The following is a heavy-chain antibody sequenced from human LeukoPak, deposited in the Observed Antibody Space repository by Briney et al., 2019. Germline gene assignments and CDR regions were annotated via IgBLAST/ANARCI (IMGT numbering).Heavy chain of an antibody. CDR1: GGSISSSNYY. CDR2: IYYGGST. CDR3: ARNFTSGLFDY. Sequence: PWETLSLTCTVSGGSISSSNYYWGWIRQPPGKGLEWFGSIYYGGSTSYNPSLNSRVTISVDTSNNQFSLKLSLVTAADTAGYYCARNFTSGLFDYWGEGNLVTVSS. V-gene: IGHV4-39*07. J-gene: IGHJ4*02. D-gene: IGHD6-19*01.